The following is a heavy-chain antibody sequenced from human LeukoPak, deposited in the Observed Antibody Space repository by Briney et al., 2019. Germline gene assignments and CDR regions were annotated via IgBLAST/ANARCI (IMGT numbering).Heavy chain of an antibody. J-gene: IGHJ2*01. CDR2: ISGSGGST. Sequence: GGSLRLSCAASGFTFSNYAMSWVRQAPGEGLEWVSAISGSGGSTYYADSVKGRFTISRDNSKNTLYLQMNSLRAEDTAVYYCAKADGGTSHWYFDLWGRGTLVTVSS. CDR3: AKADGGTSHWYFDL. CDR1: GFTFSNYA. D-gene: IGHD4-23*01. V-gene: IGHV3-23*01.